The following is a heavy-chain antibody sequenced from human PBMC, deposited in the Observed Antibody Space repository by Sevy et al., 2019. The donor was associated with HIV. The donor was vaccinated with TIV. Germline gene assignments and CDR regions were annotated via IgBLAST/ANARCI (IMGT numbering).Heavy chain of an antibody. CDR2: IYYSGST. J-gene: IGHJ4*02. CDR1: GGSISSYY. V-gene: IGHV4-59*01. CDR3: ARVVVGVIGRTFDY. D-gene: IGHD3-10*01. Sequence: SETLSLTCTVSGGSISSYYWSWLRQPPGKGLEWIGYIYYSGSTNYNPSLKSRVTVSVDTSKTQFFLKLSSVTAADTAVYYCARVVVGVIGRTFDYWGQGTLVTVSS.